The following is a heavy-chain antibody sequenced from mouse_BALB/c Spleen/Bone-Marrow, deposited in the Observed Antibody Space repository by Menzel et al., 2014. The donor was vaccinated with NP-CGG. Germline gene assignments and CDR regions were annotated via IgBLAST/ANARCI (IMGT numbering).Heavy chain of an antibody. J-gene: IGHJ4*01. CDR1: GFTFSSFG. V-gene: IGHV5-17*02. CDR3: ARKGAMITHYYATDY. Sequence: EVKLQESGGGLVQPGGSRKLSCAASGFTFSSFGMHWVRQAPEKGLEWVAYISNGSSTIYYADTVKGRFTISRDNPKNTLFLQMTSLRSEDTAMYYCARKGAMITHYYATDYWGQGTSVTVSS. D-gene: IGHD2-4*01. CDR2: ISNGSSTI.